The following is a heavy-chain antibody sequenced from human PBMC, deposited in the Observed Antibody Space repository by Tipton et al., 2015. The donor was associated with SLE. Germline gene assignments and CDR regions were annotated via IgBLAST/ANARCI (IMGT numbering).Heavy chain of an antibody. D-gene: IGHD3-3*01. V-gene: IGHV4-34*01. CDR1: GGSFSGYY. CDR2: INHSGST. Sequence: TLSLTCAVYGGSFSGYYWSWIRQPPGKGLEWIGEINHSGSTNYNPPLKSRVTISVDTSKNQFSLKLSSVTAADTAVYYCARVDTYYDFWSGYSPFYYFYMDVWGKGTTFTVSS. CDR3: ARVDTYYDFWSGYSPFYYFYMDV. J-gene: IGHJ6*03.